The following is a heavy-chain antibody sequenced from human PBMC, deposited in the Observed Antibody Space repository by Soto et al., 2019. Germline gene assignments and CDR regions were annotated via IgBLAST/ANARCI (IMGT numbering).Heavy chain of an antibody. CDR2: ISYDGSNK. Sequence: QVQLVESGGGVVQPGRSLRLSCAASGFTFSSYAMHWVRQAPGKGLEWVAVISYDGSNKYYADSVKGRFTISRDNSKNTLYLQMNSLRAEDTAVYYCATSGYDYSCSDYWGQGTLVTVSS. V-gene: IGHV3-30-3*01. CDR1: GFTFSSYA. CDR3: ATSGYDYSCSDY. D-gene: IGHD5-12*01. J-gene: IGHJ4*02.